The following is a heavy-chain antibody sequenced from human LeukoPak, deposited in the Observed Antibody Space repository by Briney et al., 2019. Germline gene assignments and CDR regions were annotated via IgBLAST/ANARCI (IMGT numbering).Heavy chain of an antibody. J-gene: IGHJ5*02. CDR2: VSPGGST. D-gene: IGHD3-16*01. CDR3: ARDGGTRLGFDP. Sequence: TSETLSLTCAMHSESSGGDDWTWIRQPPGKGLEWIGEVSPGGSTRYNPSLRSRVTISLDTSRSRFSLRLSSVTAADTVVYYCARDGGTRLGFDPWGQGTLVTVSS. V-gene: IGHV4-34*01. CDR1: SESSGGDD.